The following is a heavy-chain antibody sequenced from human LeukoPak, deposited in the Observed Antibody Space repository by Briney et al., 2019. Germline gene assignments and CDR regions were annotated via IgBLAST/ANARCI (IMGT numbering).Heavy chain of an antibody. V-gene: IGHV1-46*01. J-gene: IGHJ6*02. CDR2: INPSGGST. Sequence: ASVKVSCKASGGTFSSYAISWVRQAPGQGLEWMGIINPSGGSTSYAQKFQGRVTMTRDTSTSTVYMELSSLRSEDTAVYYCARPRPPYYDILTGYYYDYHGMDVWGQGTTVTVSS. CDR1: GGTFSSYA. CDR3: ARPRPPYYDILTGYYYDYHGMDV. D-gene: IGHD3-9*01.